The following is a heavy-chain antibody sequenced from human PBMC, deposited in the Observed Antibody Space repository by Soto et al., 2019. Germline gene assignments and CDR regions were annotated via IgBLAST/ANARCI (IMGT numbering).Heavy chain of an antibody. J-gene: IGHJ4*02. CDR3: ARAHPYYYDSPRSWQAFDY. CDR1: GGTFSSYA. V-gene: IGHV1-69*13. CDR2: IIPIFGTA. D-gene: IGHD3-22*01. Sequence: SVKVSCKASGGTFSSYAISWVRQAPGQGLEWMGGIIPIFGTAIYAQKFQGRVTITADESTSTAYMELSSLRSEDTAVYYCARAHPYYYDSPRSWQAFDYWGQGTLVTVSS.